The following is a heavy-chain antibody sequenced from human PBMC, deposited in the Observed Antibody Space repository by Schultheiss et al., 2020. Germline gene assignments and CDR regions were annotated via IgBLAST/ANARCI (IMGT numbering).Heavy chain of an antibody. V-gene: IGHV4-34*01. J-gene: IGHJ4*02. CDR3: ARYPPRDCSSTSCYLY. D-gene: IGHD2-2*01. CDR2: IYHSGST. CDR1: GGSFRGYY. Sequence: SETLSLTCAIYGGSFRGYYWSWIRQPPGKGLEWIGEIYHSGSTNYNPSLKSRVTISVDKSKNQFSLKLSSVTAADTAVYYCARYPPRDCSSTSCYLYWGQGTLVTVSS.